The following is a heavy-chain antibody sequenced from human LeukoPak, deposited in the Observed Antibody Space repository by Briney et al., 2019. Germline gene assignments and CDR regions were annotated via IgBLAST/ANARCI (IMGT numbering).Heavy chain of an antibody. CDR3: ARLRYYYDSSGYPAAFDI. CDR1: GFTFSTYW. D-gene: IGHD3-22*01. CDR2: IKQDGSEK. Sequence: PGGSLRLSCAASGFTFSTYWMTWVRQAPGKGLEWVANIKQDGSEKYYVDSVKGRFTISRDNAKSSLYLQMNSLRAEDTATYYCARLRYYYDSSGYPAAFDIWGQGTMATVSS. V-gene: IGHV3-7*01. J-gene: IGHJ3*02.